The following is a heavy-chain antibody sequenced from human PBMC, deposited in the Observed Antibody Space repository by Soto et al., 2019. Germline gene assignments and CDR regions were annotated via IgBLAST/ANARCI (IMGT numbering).Heavy chain of an antibody. D-gene: IGHD2-15*01. CDR3: ARRDNQDALDV. V-gene: IGHV5-10-1*01. CDR1: GYSFTSYW. Sequence: GESLKISCKGSGYSFTSYWISWVRQMPGKGLEWMGRIDPSDSYNNHSPSFQGHVTMSADKSITTAYLQWSSLKASDTAMYYCARRDNQDALDVWGQGTMVTVSS. CDR2: IDPSDSYN. J-gene: IGHJ3*01.